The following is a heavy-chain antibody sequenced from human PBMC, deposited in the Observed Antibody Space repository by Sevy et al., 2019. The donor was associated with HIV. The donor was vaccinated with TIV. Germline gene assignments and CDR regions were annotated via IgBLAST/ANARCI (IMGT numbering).Heavy chain of an antibody. Sequence: SETLSLTCAVYGGSFSGYYWSWIRQPPGKGLEWIGEINHSGSTNYNPSLKSRVTLSVYTSKNQFSLKQSSVTAADTAVYYCARTAARRNYYYYYGMDVWGRGTTVTVSS. V-gene: IGHV4-34*01. D-gene: IGHD6-6*01. CDR1: GGSFSGYY. CDR3: ARTAARRNYYYYYGMDV. CDR2: INHSGST. J-gene: IGHJ6*02.